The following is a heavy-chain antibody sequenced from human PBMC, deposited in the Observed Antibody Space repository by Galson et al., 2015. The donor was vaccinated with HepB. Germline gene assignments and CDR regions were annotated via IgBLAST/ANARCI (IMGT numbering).Heavy chain of an antibody. CDR1: GGTFSSYA. D-gene: IGHD4-17*01. V-gene: IGHV1-69*13. CDR3: ARDRNQVYRDYYEYYFMDV. Sequence: SVKVSCKASGGTFSSYAISWVRQAPGQGLEWMGGIIPIFGTANYAQKFQGRVTITADESTSHMELSSLRSEDTAVYYCARDRNQVYRDYYEYYFMDVWGQGTRVSVSS. J-gene: IGHJ6*03. CDR2: IIPIFGTA.